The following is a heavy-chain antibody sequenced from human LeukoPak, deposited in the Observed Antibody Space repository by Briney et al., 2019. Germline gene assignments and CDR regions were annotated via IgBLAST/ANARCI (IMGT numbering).Heavy chain of an antibody. Sequence: GGSLRLSCAASGFTFSKYWISWVRQAPGKGLEWVANIKEDGSEKYYVDSVKGRFTISRDNAKNSLSLQMNSLRAEDTAVYYCARDSLSGYDGFDYWGQGTLVTVSS. J-gene: IGHJ4*02. V-gene: IGHV3-7*01. CDR2: IKEDGSEK. CDR1: GFTFSKYW. D-gene: IGHD5-12*01. CDR3: ARDSLSGYDGFDY.